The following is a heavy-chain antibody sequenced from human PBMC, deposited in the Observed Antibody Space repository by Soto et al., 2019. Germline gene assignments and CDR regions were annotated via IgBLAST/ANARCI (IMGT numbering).Heavy chain of an antibody. V-gene: IGHV4-59*01. CDR2: IYYSGST. CDR3: ARVPGSGFDDAFDI. J-gene: IGHJ3*02. CDR1: GGSISSYY. D-gene: IGHD3-22*01. Sequence: PSETLSLTCTVSGGSISSYYWSWIRQPPGKGLEWIGYIYYSGSTNYNPSLKSRVTISVDTSKNQFSLKLSSVTAADTAVYYCARVPGSGFDDAFDIWGQGTMVT.